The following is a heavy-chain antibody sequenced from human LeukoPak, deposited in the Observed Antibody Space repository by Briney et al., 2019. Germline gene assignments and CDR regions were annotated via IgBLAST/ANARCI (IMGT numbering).Heavy chain of an antibody. D-gene: IGHD3-16*02. V-gene: IGHV4-59*01. Sequence: KPSETLSLTCTVSWGSLSSYYWRWIRQPPGKGLEWIGYIYYSGSTNYNPSLKSRVTISVDTSKNQFSLKLSSVTAADNTVNLKARNPSYDYVWVSYHPDYFDYWGQGTLVTVSS. CDR3: ARNPSYDYVWVSYHPDYFDY. J-gene: IGHJ4*02. CDR2: IYYSGST. CDR1: WGSLSSYY.